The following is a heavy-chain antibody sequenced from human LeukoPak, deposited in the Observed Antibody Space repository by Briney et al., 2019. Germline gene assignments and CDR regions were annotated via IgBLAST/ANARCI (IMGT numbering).Heavy chain of an antibody. V-gene: IGHV1-2*02. Sequence: ASAKVSCKASGYTFIDYYMHWVRQAPGQGLEWMGWINPNSGGTNYAQKFQGRVTMTRDTSISTAYMELSRLTSDDTGIYYCAREGTSGSYYSWGQGTLVTVSS. CDR2: INPNSGGT. D-gene: IGHD1-26*01. J-gene: IGHJ4*02. CDR3: AREGTSGSYYS. CDR1: GYTFIDYY.